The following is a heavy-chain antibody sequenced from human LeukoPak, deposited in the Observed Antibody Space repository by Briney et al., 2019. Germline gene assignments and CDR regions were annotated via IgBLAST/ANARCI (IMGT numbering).Heavy chain of an antibody. J-gene: IGHJ6*03. CDR3: ARGAAVSRVVVVPAASYYYYYMDV. CDR2: IIPIFGTA. CDR1: GGTFSSYA. D-gene: IGHD2-2*01. Sequence: SVKVSCKASGGTFSSYAISWVRQAPGQGLEWMGGIIPIFGTANYAQKFQGRVTITTDESTSTAYIELSSLRSEDTAVYYCARGAAVSRVVVVPAASYYYYYMDVWGKGTTVTVSS. V-gene: IGHV1-69*05.